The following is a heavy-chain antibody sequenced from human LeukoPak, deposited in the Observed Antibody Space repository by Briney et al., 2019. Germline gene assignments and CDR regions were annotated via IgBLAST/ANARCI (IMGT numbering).Heavy chain of an antibody. CDR1: GYSFTSYW. CDR3: ARRSVQMATGYYFDY. Sequence: GESLKISCKGSGYSFTSYWIGWVRQMPGKGLEWMGIIYPGDSDTRYSPSFQGQVTISADKSISTAYLQWSSLKASDTAMYYCARRSVQMATGYYFDYWGQGTLVTVSS. V-gene: IGHV5-51*01. CDR2: IYPGDSDT. J-gene: IGHJ4*02. D-gene: IGHD5-24*01.